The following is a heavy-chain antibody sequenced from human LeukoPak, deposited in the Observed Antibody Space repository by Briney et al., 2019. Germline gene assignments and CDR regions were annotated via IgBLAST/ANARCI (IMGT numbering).Heavy chain of an antibody. CDR2: IYHSGST. CDR3: ARASIAAPYYMDV. D-gene: IGHD6-6*01. V-gene: IGHV4-38-2*02. Sequence: SETLSLTCTVSGYSISSGYYWGWIRQPPGKGLEWIGSIYHSGSTYYNPSLKSRVIISVDTTKNQFSLNMRSVTAADTAVYYCARASIAAPYYMDVWGKGTTVTVSS. CDR1: GYSISSGYY. J-gene: IGHJ6*03.